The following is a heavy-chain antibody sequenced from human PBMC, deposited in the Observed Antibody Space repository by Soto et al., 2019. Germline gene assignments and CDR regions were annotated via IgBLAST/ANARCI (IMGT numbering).Heavy chain of an antibody. CDR2: IDNTGTT. V-gene: IGHV4-59*01. J-gene: IGHJ4*02. D-gene: IGHD2-15*01. Sequence: SETLSLTCSFSGGSLGGSYCNLIRRPPGKGLEWIGYIDNTGTTNYNPSLNSRVTISVDTSKNQFSLRLTSVTAADTAVYYCARNEGSGHRYPFDYWGQGTLVTVSS. CDR3: ARNEGSGHRYPFDY. CDR1: GGSLGGSY.